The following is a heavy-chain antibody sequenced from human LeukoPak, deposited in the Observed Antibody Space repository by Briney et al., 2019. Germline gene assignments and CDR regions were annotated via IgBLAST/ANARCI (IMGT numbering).Heavy chain of an antibody. J-gene: IGHJ4*02. V-gene: IGHV4-31*03. D-gene: IGHD1-26*01. Sequence: SQTLSLTCTLSGGPLSRGGYYGTWVPQHPGRGLEGFGFTENSGGPYHTRYLKSRTIISVDTSKTQFSLKLTAGRAPDPAMYYRARIQLGSTFDDWGQGTLVTVSS. CDR1: GGPLSRGGYY. CDR2: TENSGGP. CDR3: ARIQLGSTFDD.